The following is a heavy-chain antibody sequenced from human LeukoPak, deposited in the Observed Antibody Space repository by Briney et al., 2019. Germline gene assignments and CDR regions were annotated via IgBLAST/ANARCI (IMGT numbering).Heavy chain of an antibody. D-gene: IGHD2-2*01. CDR3: ARHIVVVPAAYFDY. CDR2: IYYSGST. V-gene: IGHV4-39*01. J-gene: IGHJ4*02. CDR1: GGSISSSSYY. Sequence: SETLSLTCTVSGGSISSSSYYWGWIRQPPGKGLEWIGSIYYSGSTYYNPSLKSRVTISVDTSKNQFSLKLSSVTAADTAVYYCARHIVVVPAAYFDYWGQGTLATVSS.